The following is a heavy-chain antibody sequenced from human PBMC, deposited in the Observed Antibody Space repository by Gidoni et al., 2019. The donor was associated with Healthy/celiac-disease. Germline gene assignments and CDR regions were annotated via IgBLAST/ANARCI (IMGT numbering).Heavy chain of an antibody. CDR3: ARDLFLSGGPASADPTHFDY. V-gene: IGHV1-69*01. Sequence: QVQLVQSGAEVKKPGSSVKVSCKASGATFSSYAISWVRQAPGHGLEWMGGIIPIFGTANYAQKFQGRVTITADESTSTAYMELSSLRSEDTAVYYCARDLFLSGGPASADPTHFDYWGQGTLVTVSS. CDR1: GATFSSYA. CDR2: IIPIFGTA. D-gene: IGHD1-26*01. J-gene: IGHJ4*02.